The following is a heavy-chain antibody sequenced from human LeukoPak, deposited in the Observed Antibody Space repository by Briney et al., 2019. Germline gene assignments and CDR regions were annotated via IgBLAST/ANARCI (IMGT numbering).Heavy chain of an antibody. CDR3: AATQKWLAFDY. Sequence: SETLSLTCSVSGASITSYFWSWIRQPPGKGLEWIGYIYYSESTNYNPSLKSRVTISLDTSKNQFSLNLNSVTAADTAVYYCAATQKWLAFDYWGQGILVTVSS. J-gene: IGHJ4*02. D-gene: IGHD6-19*01. CDR2: IYYSEST. V-gene: IGHV4-59*01. CDR1: GASITSYF.